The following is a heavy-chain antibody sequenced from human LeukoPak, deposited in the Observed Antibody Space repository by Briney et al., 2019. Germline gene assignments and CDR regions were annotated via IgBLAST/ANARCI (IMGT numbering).Heavy chain of an antibody. D-gene: IGHD4-23*01. CDR3: ARRGGAFDI. V-gene: IGHV4-4*09. CDR2: IYTSGST. Sequence: MASETLSLTCTVSGGSISSYYWSWIRQPPGKGLEWIGYIYTSGSTNYNPSLKSRVTISVDTSKNQFSLKLSSVTAADTAVYYCARRGGAFDIWGRGTMVTVSS. J-gene: IGHJ3*02. CDR1: GGSISSYY.